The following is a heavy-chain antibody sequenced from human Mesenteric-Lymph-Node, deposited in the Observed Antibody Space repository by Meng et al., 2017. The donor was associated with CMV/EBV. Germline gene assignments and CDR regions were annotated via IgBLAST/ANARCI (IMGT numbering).Heavy chain of an antibody. CDR2: ISGSGGST. V-gene: IGHV3-23*01. D-gene: IGHD3-10*01. CDR1: GFTFSSYA. Sequence: GESLKISCAASGFTFSSYAMSWVRQAPGKGLEWVSAISGSGGSTYYADSVKGRFTISRDNSKNTLSMEMNSLRAEDTAVYYCAKVVGSGGYYYYGMDVWGQGTTVTVSS. CDR3: AKVVGSGGYYYYGMDV. J-gene: IGHJ6*02.